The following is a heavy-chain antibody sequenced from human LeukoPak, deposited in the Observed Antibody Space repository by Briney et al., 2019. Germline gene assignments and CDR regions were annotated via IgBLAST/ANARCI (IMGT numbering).Heavy chain of an antibody. CDR1: GGSISSGDYY. Sequence: SETLSLTCTVSGGSISSGDYYWSWIRRPPGKGLEWIAYMYYSGSTYYNPSLKSRVTISVDTSKNQFSLKLSSVTAADTAVYYCARHWTYYYDSSGYYHDAFDIWGQGTMVTVSS. CDR3: ARHWTYYYDSSGYYHDAFDI. V-gene: IGHV4-30-4*01. J-gene: IGHJ3*02. D-gene: IGHD3-22*01. CDR2: MYYSGST.